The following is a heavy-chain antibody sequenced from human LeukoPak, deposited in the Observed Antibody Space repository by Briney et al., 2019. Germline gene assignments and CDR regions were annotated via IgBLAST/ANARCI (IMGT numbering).Heavy chain of an antibody. Sequence: PGGSLRLSCAASGFRFNTYWMSWVRQAPGKGLAWVSSISGSGGSTYYADSVKGRFTISRDNSRNTLFLQMNSLKADDTAVYYCAKGGGGVLASWGQGTLVTVSS. D-gene: IGHD3-16*01. CDR3: AKGGGGVLAS. V-gene: IGHV3-23*01. J-gene: IGHJ4*02. CDR2: ISGSGGST. CDR1: GFRFNTYW.